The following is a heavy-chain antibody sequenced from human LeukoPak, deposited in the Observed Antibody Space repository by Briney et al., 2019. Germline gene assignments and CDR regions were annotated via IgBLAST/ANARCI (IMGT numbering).Heavy chain of an antibody. J-gene: IGHJ4*02. CDR1: GYTSTGYY. Sequence: ASVKVSCKASGYTSTGYYMHWVRQAPGQGLEWMGWINPNSGGTNYAQKFQGRVTMTRDTSISTAYMELSRLRSDDTAVYYCARAESLHYYGSGSYYNGVDYWGQGTLVTVSS. D-gene: IGHD3-10*01. V-gene: IGHV1-2*02. CDR3: ARAESLHYYGSGSYYNGVDY. CDR2: INPNSGGT.